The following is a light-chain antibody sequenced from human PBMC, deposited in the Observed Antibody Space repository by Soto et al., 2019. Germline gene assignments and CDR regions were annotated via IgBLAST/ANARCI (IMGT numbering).Light chain of an antibody. CDR3: QQYNSWPQT. V-gene: IGKV3-15*01. CDR2: GAS. J-gene: IGKJ1*01. CDR1: QSVSSK. Sequence: EIVMTQSPATLSVSPGERATLSCRASQSVSSKLAWYQQKPGQAPRLLIYGASTRATGIPATFSGSGSGTEFTLTISSLQSEDFGVYYCQQYNSWPQTFGQGTKVDIK.